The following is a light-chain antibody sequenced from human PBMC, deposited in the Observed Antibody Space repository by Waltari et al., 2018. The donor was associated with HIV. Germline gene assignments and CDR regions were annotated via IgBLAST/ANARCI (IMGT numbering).Light chain of an antibody. Sequence: EIVMTQSPATLSVSPGERATLSCRASQTVIGNLAWYQQKPGQAPRLLVYGASARAAVVPARFTGSGSGTEFTLTISTMQSEDVAVYYCQQYNYWPPYTFGQGTKLEIK. J-gene: IGKJ2*01. CDR2: GAS. CDR3: QQYNYWPPYT. V-gene: IGKV3-15*01. CDR1: QTVIGN.